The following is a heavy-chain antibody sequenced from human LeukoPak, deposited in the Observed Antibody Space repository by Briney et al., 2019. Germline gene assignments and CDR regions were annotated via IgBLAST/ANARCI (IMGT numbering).Heavy chain of an antibody. D-gene: IGHD3-22*01. Sequence: SETVSLTCAVSGGSISSGDYSWSWIRQPPGTGLDWIGYIYHSGSTYYNPSLKSRVTISVDTSKNQFSLNLSSVTAADTAVYYCARGWRSSGYYSFDYWGQGTLVTVSS. CDR3: ARGWRSSGYYSFDY. CDR1: GGSISSGDYS. CDR2: IYHSGST. V-gene: IGHV4-30-2*01. J-gene: IGHJ4*02.